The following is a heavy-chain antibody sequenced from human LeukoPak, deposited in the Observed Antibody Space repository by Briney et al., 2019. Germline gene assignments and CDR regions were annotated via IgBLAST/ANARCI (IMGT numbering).Heavy chain of an antibody. D-gene: IGHD6-13*01. J-gene: IGHJ5*02. CDR1: GGSFSGYY. V-gene: IGHV4-34*01. CDR3: ARAYSSSWYFNWFDP. CDR2: INHSGST. Sequence: SETLSLTCAVYGGSFSGYYWSWIRQPPGKGLEWIGEINHSGSTNYNPSLKSRVTISVDTSKNQFSLKLSSVTAADTAVYYCARAYSSSWYFNWFDPWGQGTLVTVSS.